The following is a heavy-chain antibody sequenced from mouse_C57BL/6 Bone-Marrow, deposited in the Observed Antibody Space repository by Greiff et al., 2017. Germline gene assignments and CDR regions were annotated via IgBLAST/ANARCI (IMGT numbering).Heavy chain of an antibody. CDR2: IDPENGDT. V-gene: IGHV14-4*01. J-gene: IGHJ2*01. Sequence: VQLQQSGAELVRPGASVKLSCTASGFNIKDDYMHWVKQRPEQGLEWIGWIDPENGDTEYASKFQGKATITADTSSNTAYPQLSSLTSEDTAVYYCTTSITTVVAPDYFDYWGQGTTLTVSS. D-gene: IGHD1-1*01. CDR3: TTSITTVVAPDYFDY. CDR1: GFNIKDDY.